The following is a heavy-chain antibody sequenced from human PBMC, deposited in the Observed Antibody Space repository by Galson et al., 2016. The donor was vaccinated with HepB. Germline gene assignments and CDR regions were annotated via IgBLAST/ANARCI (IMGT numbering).Heavy chain of an antibody. J-gene: IGHJ4*02. Sequence: SLRLSCAASGFAFSDYYMNWIRQPPGKGLEWVSYISTGGTYTNYADSVNGRFTISRDISKNTLYLQMNSLRAEDTAVYYCARDRYGDYLDYWSQGTLVTVSS. CDR3: ARDRYGDYLDY. CDR2: ISTGGTYT. V-gene: IGHV3-11*06. CDR1: GFAFSDYY. D-gene: IGHD4-17*01.